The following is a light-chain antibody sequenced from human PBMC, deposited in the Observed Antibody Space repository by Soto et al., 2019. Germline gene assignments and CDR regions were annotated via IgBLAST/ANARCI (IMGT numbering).Light chain of an antibody. CDR2: AAS. CDR1: QDISNY. CDR3: QKYNSVPWT. V-gene: IGKV1-27*01. J-gene: IGKJ1*01. Sequence: DIPMTQSPSSLSASVGDRVTITCRASQDISNYLAWYQQKSGGVPKLLIYAASTLQSGVPSRFIGSGSGTDVTLPISSLQPEDFATYYCQKYNSVPWTFGQGTKVEI.